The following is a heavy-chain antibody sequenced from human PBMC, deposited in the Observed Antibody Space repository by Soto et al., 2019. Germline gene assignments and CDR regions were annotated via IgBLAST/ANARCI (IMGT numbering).Heavy chain of an antibody. Sequence: PGGSLRLSCAASGFTFSSYGMHWVRQAPGKGLEWVAVIWYDGSNKYYADSVKGQFTISRDNSKNTLYLQMNSLRAEDTAVYYCARVRQQLSEGYYYYYYGMDGWGQGTTVTVS. CDR2: IWYDGSNK. CDR3: ARVRQQLSEGYYYYYYGMDG. CDR1: GFTFSSYG. D-gene: IGHD6-13*01. V-gene: IGHV3-33*01. J-gene: IGHJ6*02.